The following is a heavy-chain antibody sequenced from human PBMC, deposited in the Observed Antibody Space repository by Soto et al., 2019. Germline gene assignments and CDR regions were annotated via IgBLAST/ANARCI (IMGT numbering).Heavy chain of an antibody. CDR1: GGSISSSSYY. D-gene: IGHD4-17*01. CDR3: ASPPREGMTTVTTSDY. J-gene: IGHJ4*02. CDR2: IYYSGST. V-gene: IGHV4-39*01. Sequence: SETLSLTCTVSGGSISSSSYYWGWIRQPPGKGLEWIGSIYYSGSTYYNPSLKSRVTISVDTSKDQFSLKLSSVTAADTAVYYCASPPREGMTTVTTSDYWGQGTLVTVSS.